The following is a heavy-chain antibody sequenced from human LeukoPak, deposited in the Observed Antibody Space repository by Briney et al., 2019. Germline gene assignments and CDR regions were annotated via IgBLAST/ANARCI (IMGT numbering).Heavy chain of an antibody. CDR1: TGPITSTKW. D-gene: IGHD5-12*01. J-gene: IGHJ4*02. Sequence: SETLSLTCTVSTGPITSTKWWSWVRQPPGQGLEWIGEISHTGSTNYNPSFNSRVTMSVDTSKNQFSLKLSSVTAADTAVCYCARRYSGYDYDYWGQGTLVTVSS. CDR2: ISHTGST. V-gene: IGHV4-4*02. CDR3: ARRYSGYDYDY.